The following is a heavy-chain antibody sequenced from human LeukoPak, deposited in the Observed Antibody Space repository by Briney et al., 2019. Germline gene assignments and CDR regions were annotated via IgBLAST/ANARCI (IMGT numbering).Heavy chain of an antibody. V-gene: IGHV3-23*01. Sequence: PGGSMRLSCAASGFTFSSYAMSWVRQAPGKGLEWVSAISGSGGSTYYADSVKGRFTISRDNSKNTLYLQMNSLRAEDTAVYYCAKVGTGSYDNWPDYWGQGTLVTVSS. CDR2: ISGSGGST. D-gene: IGHD3-10*01. CDR3: AKVGTGSYDNWPDY. CDR1: GFTFSSYA. J-gene: IGHJ4*02.